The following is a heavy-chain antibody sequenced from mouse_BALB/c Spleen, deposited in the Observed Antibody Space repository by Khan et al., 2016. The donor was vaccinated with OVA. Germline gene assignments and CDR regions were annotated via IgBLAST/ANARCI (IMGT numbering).Heavy chain of an antibody. J-gene: IGHJ3*01. Sequence: EVQLVESGGDLVRPGGSLKLSCAASGVTFSACGRSWVRQSPDKRLEWVATINSDGYYTYYPDSLKGRFIISRANAKNTLYLQMCSLESEDTAMYYCASHLTGSFAYWGQGTLVTVSA. CDR2: INSDGYYT. V-gene: IGHV5-6*01. D-gene: IGHD4-1*01. CDR3: ASHLTGSFAY. CDR1: GVTFSACG.